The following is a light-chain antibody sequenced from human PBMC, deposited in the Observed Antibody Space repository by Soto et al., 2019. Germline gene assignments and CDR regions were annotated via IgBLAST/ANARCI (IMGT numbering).Light chain of an antibody. CDR2: DNS. CDR1: SSNIETNP. CDR3: AAWDSSLGLFL. J-gene: IGLJ3*02. V-gene: IGLV1-51*01. Sequence: QSVLTQPPSVSAAPGQTVTVSCSGGSSNIETNPVSWYQQLPGAAPKLVIFDNSNRPSATPDRFSGSKSGTSATLGIAGLQTGDEADYYFAAWDSSLGLFLFGGGTKLTVL.